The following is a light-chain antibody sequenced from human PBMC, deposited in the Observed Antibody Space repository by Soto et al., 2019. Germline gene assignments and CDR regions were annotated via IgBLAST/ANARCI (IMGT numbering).Light chain of an antibody. CDR2: KAS. CDR3: QQYNNYWT. J-gene: IGKJ1*01. V-gene: IGKV1-5*03. Sequence: DIQMTQSPSTLSASVGDRVTITSRASQSISYWLAWYQQKPGKAPNLLIYKASSLESGVPSRFSGSGSGTEFTLSISSLQPDDFATYYCQQYNNYWTFGQGTKVEIK. CDR1: QSISYW.